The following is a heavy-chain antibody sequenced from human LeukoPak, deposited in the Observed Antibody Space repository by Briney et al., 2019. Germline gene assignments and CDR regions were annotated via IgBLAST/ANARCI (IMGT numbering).Heavy chain of an antibody. D-gene: IGHD3-9*01. Sequence: ASVKVSCKASGGTLSDHVISCVRQAPGHGLEWMGGIIPLKGTSKLTQKLQDRATISADESTNTVYMEVRSLRSEDTALYYCATYDVLTGFEYWGQGTLVIVSS. J-gene: IGHJ4*02. V-gene: IGHV1-69*13. CDR2: IIPLKGTS. CDR3: ATYDVLTGFEY. CDR1: GGTLSDHV.